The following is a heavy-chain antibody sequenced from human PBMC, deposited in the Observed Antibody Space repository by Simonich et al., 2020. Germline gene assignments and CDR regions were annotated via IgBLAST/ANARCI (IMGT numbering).Heavy chain of an antibody. CDR2: NNPNSGGT. Sequence: QVQLVQPGAEVKKPGASVKVSCKASGYTFTGYYMHWVRPAPGKGLWWMGWNNPNSGGTNYEQKFQGRVTMTRDTSISTAYMELSRLRSDDTAVYYCARNGLVGILKAFDIWGQGTMVTVSS. V-gene: IGHV1-2*02. D-gene: IGHD2-21*01. J-gene: IGHJ3*02. CDR1: GYTFTGYY. CDR3: ARNGLVGILKAFDI.